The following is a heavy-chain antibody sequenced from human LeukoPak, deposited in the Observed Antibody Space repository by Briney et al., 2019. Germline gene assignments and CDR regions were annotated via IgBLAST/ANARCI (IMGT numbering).Heavy chain of an antibody. CDR1: GGSISDKY. J-gene: IGHJ4*02. CDR3: ATVPGYSYGYGYFDY. CDR2: IHYSGTT. Sequence: SETLSLICTVSGGSISDKYWSWIRQLPGKGLEWIGYIHYSGTTSYNPSLKSRVVISVDTSKNQFSLKLNSVTAADTAMYYCATVPGYSYGYGYFDYWGQGTLVTVSS. V-gene: IGHV4-59*01. D-gene: IGHD5-18*01.